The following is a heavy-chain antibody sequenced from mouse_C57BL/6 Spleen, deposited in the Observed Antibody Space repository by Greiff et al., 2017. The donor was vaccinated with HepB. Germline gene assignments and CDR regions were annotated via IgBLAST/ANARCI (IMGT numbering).Heavy chain of an antibody. J-gene: IGHJ3*01. Sequence: QVQLQQPGAELVRPGSSVKMSCKASGYTFTSYWITWVKQRPGQGLEWIGDIYPGSGSTNYNEKFKSKATLTVDTSSSTAYMQLSSLTSEDSAVYYCARGGTTEWFAYWGQGTLVTVSA. V-gene: IGHV1-55*01. D-gene: IGHD1-1*01. CDR3: ARGGTTEWFAY. CDR1: GYTFTSYW. CDR2: IYPGSGST.